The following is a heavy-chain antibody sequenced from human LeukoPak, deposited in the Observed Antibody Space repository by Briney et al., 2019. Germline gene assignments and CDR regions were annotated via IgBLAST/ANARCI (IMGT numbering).Heavy chain of an antibody. CDR2: ISSSSSTI. J-gene: IGHJ4*02. CDR3: ARDFESRYSGSYYGSFDY. V-gene: IGHV3-48*01. CDR1: GFTFSSYS. Sequence: GGSLRLSCAASGFTFSSYSMNWVRQAPGKGLEWVSYISSSSSTIYYADSVKGRFTISRDNAKNSLYLQMNSLRAEDTAVYYCARDFESRYSGSYYGSFDYWGQGTLVTVSS. D-gene: IGHD1-26*01.